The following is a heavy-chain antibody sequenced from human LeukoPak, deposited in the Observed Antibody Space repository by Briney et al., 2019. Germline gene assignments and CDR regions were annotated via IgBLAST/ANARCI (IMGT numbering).Heavy chain of an antibody. V-gene: IGHV1-69*06. CDR2: IIPIFGTA. CDR1: GGTFSSYA. CDR3: ARGEGYYGSGSRGDDY. Sequence: SVKVSCKASGGTFSSYAISWGRQAPGQGLEWMGGIIPIFGTANYAQKFQGTVTITADKSTSTAYMELSSLRSEDTAVYYCARGEGYYGSGSRGDDYWGQGTLVTVSS. J-gene: IGHJ4*02. D-gene: IGHD3-10*01.